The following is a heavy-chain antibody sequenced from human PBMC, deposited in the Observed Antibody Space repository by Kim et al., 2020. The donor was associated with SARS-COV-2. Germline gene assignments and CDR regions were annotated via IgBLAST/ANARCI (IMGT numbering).Heavy chain of an antibody. Sequence: GGSLRLSCAASGFTFSSYGMHWVRQAPGKGLEWVAVISYDGSNKYYADSVKGRFTISRDNSKNTLYLQMNSLRAEDTAVYYCAKGRAGLDYWGQGTLVTV. D-gene: IGHD6-25*01. V-gene: IGHV3-30*18. J-gene: IGHJ4*02. CDR1: GFTFSSYG. CDR3: AKGRAGLDY. CDR2: ISYDGSNK.